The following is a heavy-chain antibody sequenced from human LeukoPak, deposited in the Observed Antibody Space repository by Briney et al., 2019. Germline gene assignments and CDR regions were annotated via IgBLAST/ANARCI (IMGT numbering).Heavy chain of an antibody. J-gene: IGHJ4*02. CDR1: GDTFTNYW. D-gene: IGHD6-19*01. Sequence: RGSLRLSCAASGDTFTNYWMTWVRDSPEKGLECVAYIKQVGSDTYYVDSVWGAFTNSRDNAKNSLYLQMNNLRAEDSAVYYCASAFLAGPLDYWGQGTLVTVSS. CDR3: ASAFLAGPLDY. CDR2: IKQVGSDT. V-gene: IGHV3-7*02.